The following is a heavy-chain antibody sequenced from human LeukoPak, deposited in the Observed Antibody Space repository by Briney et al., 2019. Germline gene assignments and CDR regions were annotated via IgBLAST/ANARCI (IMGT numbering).Heavy chain of an antibody. Sequence: SETLSLTCAVYGGSFSGYYWSWIRQPPGKGLEWIGEINHSESTNYNPSLKSRVTISVDTSKNQFSLKLSSVTAADTAVYYCARERITMVRGVITRFDPWGQGTLVTVSS. CDR2: INHSEST. D-gene: IGHD3-10*01. J-gene: IGHJ5*02. CDR1: GGSFSGYY. V-gene: IGHV4-34*01. CDR3: ARERITMVRGVITRFDP.